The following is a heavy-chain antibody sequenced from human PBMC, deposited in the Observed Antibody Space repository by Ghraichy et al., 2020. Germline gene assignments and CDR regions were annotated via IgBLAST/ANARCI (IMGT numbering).Heavy chain of an antibody. D-gene: IGHD1-26*01. J-gene: IGHJ4*02. CDR1: GFTFTDYW. CDR3: ASSAVSYYGTALDY. CDR2: IYIDESSA. V-gene: IGHV3-74*01. Sequence: GKSLNISCAASGFTFTDYWMHWVRQAPGKGLVWVSRIYIDESSATYADSVKGRFTISRDNAKNTVFLQMNSLRVDDTAVYYCASSAVSYYGTALDYWGQGNLVTVSS.